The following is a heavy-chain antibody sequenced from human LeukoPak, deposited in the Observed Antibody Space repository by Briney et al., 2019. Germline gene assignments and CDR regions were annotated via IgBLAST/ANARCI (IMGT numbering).Heavy chain of an antibody. J-gene: IGHJ6*03. CDR1: GFTFSSYA. CDR3: ARDGAWSGRDYYYYYYMDV. CDR2: ISYDGSNK. Sequence: PGGSLRLSCAASGFTFSSYAMHWVRQAPGKGLEWVAVISYDGSNKYYADSVKGRFTISRDNSKNTLYLQMNSLRAEDTAVYYCARDGAWSGRDYYYYYYMDVWGKGTTVTVSS. D-gene: IGHD3-3*01. V-gene: IGHV3-30*01.